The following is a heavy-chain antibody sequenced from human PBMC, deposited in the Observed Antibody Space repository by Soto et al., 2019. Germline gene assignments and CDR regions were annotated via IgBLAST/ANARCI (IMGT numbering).Heavy chain of an antibody. Sequence: VQLVQSGAEVKKPGSSVKVSCKASGGTFSSYTVNWVRQAPGQGLEWMGGLIPMFATAGYAQKFQGRLTITADGSTNTAFMELSSLRFEDTAIYYCARDGHFDFWRDPGFDPWGQGTLVTVSS. J-gene: IGHJ5*02. CDR2: LIPMFATA. V-gene: IGHV1-69*01. CDR1: GGTFSSYT. CDR3: ARDGHFDFWRDPGFDP. D-gene: IGHD3-3*01.